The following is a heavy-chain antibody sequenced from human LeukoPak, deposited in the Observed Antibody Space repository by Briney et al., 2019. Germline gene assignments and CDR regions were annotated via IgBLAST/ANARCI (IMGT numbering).Heavy chain of an antibody. CDR1: GGSFSGYY. CDR2: INHSGST. Sequence: SETLSLTCAVYGGSFSGYYWSWIRQPPGKGLEWIGEINHSGSTNYNPSLKSRVTISVDTSKNQFSLKLSSVTATDTAVYYCARDGATSWGYFDYWGQGTLVTVSS. CDR3: ARDGATSWGYFDY. J-gene: IGHJ4*02. V-gene: IGHV4-34*01. D-gene: IGHD7-27*01.